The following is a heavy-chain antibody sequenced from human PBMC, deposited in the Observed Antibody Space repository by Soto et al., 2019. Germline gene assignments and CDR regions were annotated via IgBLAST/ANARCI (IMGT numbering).Heavy chain of an antibody. CDR1: GFTFSDYV. CDR2: IGSSGATT. D-gene: IGHD2-15*01. CDR3: AKDRDCSGGRCNSVRLDP. J-gene: IGHJ5*02. Sequence: GGSLRLSCAASGFTFSDYVMNWVRQAPGKGLEWVSVIGSSGATTYYADSVKGRFTISRDNSKNTLYLQMNSLRAEDTAIYYCAKDRDCSGGRCNSVRLDPWGQGTLVTFSS. V-gene: IGHV3-23*01.